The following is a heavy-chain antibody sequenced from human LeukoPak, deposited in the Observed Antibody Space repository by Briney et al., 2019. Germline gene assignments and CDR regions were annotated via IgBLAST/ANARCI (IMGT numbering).Heavy chain of an antibody. V-gene: IGHV3-23*01. CDR1: GFTFSSYA. Sequence: GGPLRLSCAASGFTFSSYAMSWVRQAPGKGLEWVSAISGSGGSTYYADSVKGRFTISRDNSKNTLYLQMNSLRAEDTAVYYCAKDLSSGWYLENYFDYWGQGTLVTVSS. J-gene: IGHJ4*02. D-gene: IGHD6-19*01. CDR2: ISGSGGST. CDR3: AKDLSSGWYLENYFDY.